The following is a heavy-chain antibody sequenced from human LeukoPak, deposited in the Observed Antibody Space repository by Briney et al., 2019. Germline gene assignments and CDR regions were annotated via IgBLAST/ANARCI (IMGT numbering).Heavy chain of an antibody. CDR1: GFTFSSYA. J-gene: IGHJ5*02. Sequence: GGSLRLPCAASGFTFSSYAMSWVRQAPGKGLEWVSAISGSGGSTYYADSVKGRFTISRDNSKNTLYLQMNSLRAEDTAVYYCAKNGDFWSGYNWFDPWGQGTLVTVSS. D-gene: IGHD3-3*01. CDR3: AKNGDFWSGYNWFDP. CDR2: ISGSGGST. V-gene: IGHV3-23*01.